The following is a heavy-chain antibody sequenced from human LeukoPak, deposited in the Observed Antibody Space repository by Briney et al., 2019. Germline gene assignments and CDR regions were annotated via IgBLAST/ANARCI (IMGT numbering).Heavy chain of an antibody. Sequence: GGSLRLSCAASGFAFSSYSMNWVRQAPGKGLEWVSYISSSSSTIYYADSVKGRFTISRDNAKNSLYLQMNSLRAEDTAVYYCARDLDYYGSGSYHLGDWGQGTLVTVSS. D-gene: IGHD3-10*01. J-gene: IGHJ4*02. CDR1: GFAFSSYS. CDR3: ARDLDYYGSGSYHLGD. CDR2: ISSSSSTI. V-gene: IGHV3-48*01.